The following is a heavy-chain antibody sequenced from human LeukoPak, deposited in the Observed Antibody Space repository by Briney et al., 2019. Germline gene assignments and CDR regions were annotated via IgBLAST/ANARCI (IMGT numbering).Heavy chain of an antibody. CDR3: ARDSSTLAYFDY. CDR2: IIPIFGIA. V-gene: IGHV1-69*04. J-gene: IGHJ4*02. Sequence: ASVKVSCKASGGTFSSYAISWVRQAPGQGLEWMGRIIPIFGIANYAQKFQGRVTITADKSTSTAYMELSSLRSEDTAVYYCARDSSTLAYFDYWGQGTLVTASS. CDR1: GGTFSSYA. D-gene: IGHD5-12*01.